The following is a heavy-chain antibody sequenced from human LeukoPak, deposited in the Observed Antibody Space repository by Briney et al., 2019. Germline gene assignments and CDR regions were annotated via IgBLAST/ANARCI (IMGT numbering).Heavy chain of an antibody. J-gene: IGHJ6*02. Sequence: PGGSLRLSCAASGFTFSSYAMSWVRQAPGKGLEWVSAISGSGGSTYYADSVKGRFTISRDNSKNTLYLQMNSLRGEDTAVYYCAKGLELLDNYYYGMDVWGQGTTVTVSS. CDR2: ISGSGGST. CDR3: AKGLELLDNYYYGMDV. V-gene: IGHV3-23*01. CDR1: GFTFSSYA. D-gene: IGHD1-7*01.